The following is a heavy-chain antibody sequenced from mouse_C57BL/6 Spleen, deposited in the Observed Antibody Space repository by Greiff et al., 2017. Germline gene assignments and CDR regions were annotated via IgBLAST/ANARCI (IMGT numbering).Heavy chain of an antibody. J-gene: IGHJ2*01. CDR3: ARSGTLGPYYFDY. CDR2: IYPGDGDT. CDR1: GYAFSSYW. Sequence: QVHVKQSGAELVKPGASVKISCKASGYAFSSYWMNWVKQRPGKGLEWIGQIYPGDGDTNYNGKFKGKATLTADKSSSTAYMQLSSLTSEDSAVYFCARSGTLGPYYFDYWGQGTTLTVSS. D-gene: IGHD3-3*01. V-gene: IGHV1-80*01.